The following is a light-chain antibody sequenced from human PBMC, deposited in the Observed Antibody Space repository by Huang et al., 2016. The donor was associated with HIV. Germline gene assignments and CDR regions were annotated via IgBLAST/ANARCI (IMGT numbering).Light chain of an antibody. CDR3: QQTYSTIT. CDR2: AAA. CDR1: QSITTY. V-gene: IGKV1-39*01. Sequence: DIQMTQSPSSLSASVGDRVTITCRTSQSITTYLNWYQQKPGKAPILLIYAAASLQSGVPSRFTGSGCGTDFALTISSLQPEDFATYYCQQTYSTITFGQGTRLDIK. J-gene: IGKJ5*01.